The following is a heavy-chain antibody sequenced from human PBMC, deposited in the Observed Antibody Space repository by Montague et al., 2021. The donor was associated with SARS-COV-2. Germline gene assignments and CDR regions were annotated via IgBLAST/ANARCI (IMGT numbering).Heavy chain of an antibody. V-gene: IGHV4-34*01. J-gene: IGHJ6*03. CDR1: GGSFSGYY. CDR2: INHGGNT. D-gene: IGHD2-15*01. Sequence: SETLSLTCAVHGGSFSGYYWNWIRQPPGKGLEWIGEINHGGNTNYNPSLKNRLTISVDTSENQFSLKLTSVAATDTAVYYCARLRDGVVPSPILGIGPYFTYYYMGVWGKGTTVTVSS. CDR3: ARLRDGVVPSPILGIGPYFTYYYMGV.